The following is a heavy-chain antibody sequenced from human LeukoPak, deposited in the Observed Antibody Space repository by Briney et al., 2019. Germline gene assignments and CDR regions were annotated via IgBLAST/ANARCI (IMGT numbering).Heavy chain of an antibody. CDR3: GYSSGYQQH. J-gene: IGHJ1*01. Sequence: SETLSLTCAVYGGSFSDYYWSWMRQPPGKGLEWIGEINHSGSTSYNPSLKSRVTISGHTSKNQFSLKLSSVTAADTAVYYCGYSSGYQQHWGQGTLVTVSS. CDR2: INHSGST. D-gene: IGHD6-19*01. CDR1: GGSFSDYY. V-gene: IGHV4-34*01.